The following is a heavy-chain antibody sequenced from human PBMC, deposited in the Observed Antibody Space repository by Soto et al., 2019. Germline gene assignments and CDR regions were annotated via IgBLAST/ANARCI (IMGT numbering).Heavy chain of an antibody. CDR2: TYYRSKWYN. CDR1: GDSVSSNSAA. D-gene: IGHD6-13*01. V-gene: IGHV6-1*01. J-gene: IGHJ4*02. CDR3: ARGPHDRDIAAAGSHFDY. Sequence: KQSQTLSLTCAISGDSVSSNSAAWNWIRQSPSRGLEWLGRTYYRSKWYNDYAVSVKSRITINPDTSKNQFSLQLNSVTPEDTAVYYCARGPHDRDIAAAGSHFDYWGQGTLVTVSS.